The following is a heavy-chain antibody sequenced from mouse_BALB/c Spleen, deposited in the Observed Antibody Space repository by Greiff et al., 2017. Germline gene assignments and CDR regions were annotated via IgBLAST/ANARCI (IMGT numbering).Heavy chain of an antibody. CDR2: ISYSGST. CDR1: GDSITSGY. V-gene: IGHV3-8*02. D-gene: IGHD2-3*01. CDR3: ARRGWLLSTYYFDY. J-gene: IGHJ2*01. Sequence: EVQLQQSGPSLVKPSQTLSLTCSVTGDSITSGYWNWIRKFPGNKLEYMGYISYSGSTYYNPSLKSRISITRDTSKNQYYLQLNSVTTEDTATYYCARRGWLLSTYYFDYWGQGTTLTVSS.